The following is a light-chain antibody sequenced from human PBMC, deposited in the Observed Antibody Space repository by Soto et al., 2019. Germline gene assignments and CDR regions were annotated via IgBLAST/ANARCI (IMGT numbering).Light chain of an antibody. CDR2: GVS. CDR1: QSVSNY. Sequence: EIVLTQSRSTLSIPXAACATLTXXXRQSVSNYLAWHQQKPGQAPRLLISGVSNRATGTPDRFSGSGSGTDFTLTISCLEPEDFAVYYCQRRSNWPKLTFGGGTKVDIK. J-gene: IGKJ4*01. CDR3: QRRSNWPKLT. V-gene: IGKV3-11*01.